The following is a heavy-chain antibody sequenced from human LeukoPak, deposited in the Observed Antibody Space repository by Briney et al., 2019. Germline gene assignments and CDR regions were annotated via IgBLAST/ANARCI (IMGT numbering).Heavy chain of an antibody. CDR1: VGSARSGSYY. V-gene: IGHV4-61*01. D-gene: IGHD5-12*01. Sequence: SETLSLTCTVSVGSARSGSYYWGWVRQPPGKGLEWVGSISYSGSTNYNPSLKSRVTISVDTSKIQFSLKLSSVAAADTAVYYCARGRGVSGYASQSWFDPWGQGTLVTVSS. J-gene: IGHJ5*02. CDR2: ISYSGST. CDR3: ARGRGVSGYASQSWFDP.